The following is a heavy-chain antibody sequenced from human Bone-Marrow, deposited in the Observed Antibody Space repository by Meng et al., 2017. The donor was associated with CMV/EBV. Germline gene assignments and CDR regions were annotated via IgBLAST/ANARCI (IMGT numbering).Heavy chain of an antibody. D-gene: IGHD4-11*01. CDR3: ARPPTVTSGFMDV. J-gene: IGHJ6*02. Sequence: GESLKISCTASRFTFSDYWMHWVRQAPGKGLVWVARINGDGRRSNYADSVKGRFTISRDNVKSTLYLQMNSLRDEDTAVYYCARPPTVTSGFMDVWGQGTTVTVSS. V-gene: IGHV3-74*01. CDR1: RFTFSDYW. CDR2: INGDGRRS.